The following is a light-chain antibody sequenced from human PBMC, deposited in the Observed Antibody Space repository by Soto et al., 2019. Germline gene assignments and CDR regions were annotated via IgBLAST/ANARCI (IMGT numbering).Light chain of an antibody. CDR3: QQSYSTPV. CDR2: AAS. CDR1: QSISSY. J-gene: IGKJ2*01. Sequence: DIQMTQSPSSLSASVGDRVTITCRSSQSISSYLNWYQQKPGKAPKLLIYAASSLQSGVPSRFSGSGSGTDFTLTISSLQPEDFATYYCQQSYSTPVFGHGTKLEIK. V-gene: IGKV1-39*01.